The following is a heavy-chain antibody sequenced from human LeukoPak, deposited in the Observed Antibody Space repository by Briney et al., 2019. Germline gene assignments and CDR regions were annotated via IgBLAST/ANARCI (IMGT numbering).Heavy chain of an antibody. CDR2: IRSKAYGGST. CDR3: SRSVAARRGSYYYYMDV. V-gene: IGHV3-49*04. CDR1: GFTFGDYA. Sequence: GGSLRLSCTASGFTFGDYAMSWVRQAPGKGLEWVGFIRSKAYGGSTEYAASVKGGFTISRDDSKSIAYLQMNSLKTEDIAVYYCSRSVAARRGSYYYYMDVWGKGTTVTVSS. D-gene: IGHD6-6*01. J-gene: IGHJ6*03.